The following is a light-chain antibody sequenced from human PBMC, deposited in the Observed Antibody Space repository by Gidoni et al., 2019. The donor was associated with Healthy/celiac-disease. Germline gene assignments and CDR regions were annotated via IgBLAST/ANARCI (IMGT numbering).Light chain of an antibody. Sequence: DIQMTQSPSSLSASVGDRVTITCRASQSLSSYLNWYQQKPGKAPKLLIYAASSLQSGVPSRFSGSGSGTDFTLTISSLQPEDFATYYCQQSYSNPPERITFGPGTKVDIK. V-gene: IGKV1-39*01. J-gene: IGKJ3*01. CDR1: QSLSSY. CDR2: AAS. CDR3: QQSYSNPPERIT.